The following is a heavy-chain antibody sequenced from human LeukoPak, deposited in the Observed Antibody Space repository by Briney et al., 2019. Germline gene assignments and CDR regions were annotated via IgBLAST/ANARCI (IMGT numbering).Heavy chain of an antibody. V-gene: IGHV1-2*02. J-gene: IGHJ5*02. Sequence: ASVKVSCKASGYTFTGYYMHWVRQAPGQGLEWMGWINPNSGGTNYAQKFQGRVAMTRDTSISTAYMELSRLRSDDTAVYYCARDYLELNYAGANWFDPWGQGTLVTVSS. CDR3: ARDYLELNYAGANWFDP. D-gene: IGHD1-7*01. CDR2: INPNSGGT. CDR1: GYTFTGYY.